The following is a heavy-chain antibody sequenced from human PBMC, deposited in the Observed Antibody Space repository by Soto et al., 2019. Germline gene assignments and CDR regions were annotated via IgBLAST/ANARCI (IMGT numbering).Heavy chain of an antibody. CDR1: GFTFSSYA. D-gene: IGHD2-15*01. V-gene: IGHV3-30-3*01. CDR2: ISYDGSNK. Sequence: QVQLVESGGGVVQPGRSLRLSCAASGFTFSSYAMHSVRQAPGKGLEWVAVISYDGSNKYYADPVKGRFTISRDNSKNTLYLQMNSLRAEDTAIYYCTRVINYSGGSTAGYYYHYGMDVWGQGTTVTVSS. J-gene: IGHJ6*02. CDR3: TRVINYSGGSTAGYYYHYGMDV.